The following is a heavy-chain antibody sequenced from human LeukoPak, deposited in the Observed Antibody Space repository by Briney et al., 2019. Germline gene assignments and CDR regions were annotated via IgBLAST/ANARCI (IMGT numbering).Heavy chain of an antibody. CDR3: ARVDYDDGLDY. V-gene: IGHV4-61*01. CDR2: IYYSGST. J-gene: IGHJ4*02. CDR1: GGSVSSGSYY. Sequence: KPSETLSLTCTVSGGSVSSGSYYWSWIRQPPGKGLEWIGYIYYSGSTNYNPSLKSRVTISVDTSKNQFSLKLSSVTAADTAVYYCARVDYDDGLDYWGQGTLVTVSS. D-gene: IGHD4-17*01.